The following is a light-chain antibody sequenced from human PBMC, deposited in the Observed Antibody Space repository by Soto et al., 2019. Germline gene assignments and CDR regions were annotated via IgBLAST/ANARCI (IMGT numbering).Light chain of an antibody. CDR1: QSVSNNW. CDR2: GAS. J-gene: IGKJ1*01. V-gene: IGKV3-20*01. CDR3: QQYGSSPET. Sequence: EIVLTQSPGTLSLSPGERATLSCRASQSVSNNWLAWYQQKPGQAPRLLIYGASSRATGIPDRFSGSGPGTDFTLTINRLEPEDFAVYYCQQYGSSPETFGQGTKVEIK.